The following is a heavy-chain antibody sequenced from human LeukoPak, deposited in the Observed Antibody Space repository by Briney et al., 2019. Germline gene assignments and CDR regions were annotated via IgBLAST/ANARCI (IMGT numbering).Heavy chain of an antibody. J-gene: IGHJ4*02. CDR2: ISAGNGNT. Sequence: ASVKVSCKASGYTFTSYAIHWVRQAPGQRLEWMGWISAGNGNTKYSQNFQGRVTFISNTSATTAFMELSSLRSEDVAVYYCARDSGSGNNDYWGQGTLVTVSS. CDR3: ARDSGSGNNDY. V-gene: IGHV1-3*01. CDR1: GYTFTSYA. D-gene: IGHD1-26*01.